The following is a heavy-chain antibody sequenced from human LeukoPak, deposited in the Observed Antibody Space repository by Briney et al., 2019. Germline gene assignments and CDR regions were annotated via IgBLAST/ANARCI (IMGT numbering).Heavy chain of an antibody. CDR1: EFTFSNFA. V-gene: IGHV3-23*01. J-gene: IGHJ3*02. Sequence: GGSLRLSCAASEFTFSNFAMSWVRQAPGKGLEWASTISGSGDNTYYADSVKGRFTISRDNSKNTLSLHMNTLRAEDTAVYYCAKDLLQTFFFDSSGYYSDAFGMWGQGTMVTVSP. D-gene: IGHD3-22*01. CDR2: ISGSGDNT. CDR3: AKDLLQTFFFDSSGYYSDAFGM.